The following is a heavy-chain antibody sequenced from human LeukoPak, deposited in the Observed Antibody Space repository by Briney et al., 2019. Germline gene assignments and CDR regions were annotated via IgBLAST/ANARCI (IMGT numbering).Heavy chain of an antibody. CDR2: ISGSGGST. V-gene: IGHV3-23*01. J-gene: IGHJ6*03. CDR3: AKDGSDYYRDHYYYYYMDV. D-gene: IGHD2-15*01. Sequence: PGGSLRLSCAASGFTFNNYGMSWVRQAPGKGLEWVSAISGSGGSTYYADSVKGRFTISRDNSKNTLYLQMNSLRAEDTAVYYCAKDGSDYYRDHYYYYYMDVWGKGTTVTVSS. CDR1: GFTFNNYG.